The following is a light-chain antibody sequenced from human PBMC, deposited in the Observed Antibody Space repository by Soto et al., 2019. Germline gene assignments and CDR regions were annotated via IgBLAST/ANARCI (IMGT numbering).Light chain of an antibody. CDR2: GAS. CDR3: QQYNYWPPWT. J-gene: IGKJ1*01. Sequence: EIVLTQSPATLSLSPGERATLSCRASQSVSSYLAWFQQKPGQAPRLLIYGASTRAIGIPARFSGSGSGTEFTLTISSLQSEDLAVYYCQQYNYWPPWTFGQGTKVDIK. V-gene: IGKV3-15*01. CDR1: QSVSSY.